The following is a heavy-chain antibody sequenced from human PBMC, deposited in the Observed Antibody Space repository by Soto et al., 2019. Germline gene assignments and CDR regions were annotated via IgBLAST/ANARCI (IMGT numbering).Heavy chain of an antibody. Sequence: ASVKVSCKASGGTFSSYAISWVRQAPGQGLEWMGGIIPIFGTANYAQKFQGRVTITADESTSTAYMELSSLRSEDTAVYYCARTGGDQLPWGRSRYHYYYGMDVWGQGTTVTVSS. CDR1: GGTFSSYA. J-gene: IGHJ6*02. CDR3: ARTGGDQLPWGRSRYHYYYGMDV. V-gene: IGHV1-69*13. D-gene: IGHD2-2*01. CDR2: IIPIFGTA.